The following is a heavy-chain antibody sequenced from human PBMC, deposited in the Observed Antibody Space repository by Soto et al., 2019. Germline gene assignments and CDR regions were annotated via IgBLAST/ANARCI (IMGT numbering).Heavy chain of an antibody. Sequence: PGESLKISCEGSGYRFTNYWIGWVRQMPGKGLEWMGIIYPGDSETRYSPSFEGRVTISVDTPINTAYVQWSSLQASDTAIYYCARRVGTWPFHFDYWGQGTLVTVSS. CDR1: GYRFTNYW. CDR2: IYPGDSET. J-gene: IGHJ4*02. V-gene: IGHV5-51*01. CDR3: ARRVGTWPFHFDY.